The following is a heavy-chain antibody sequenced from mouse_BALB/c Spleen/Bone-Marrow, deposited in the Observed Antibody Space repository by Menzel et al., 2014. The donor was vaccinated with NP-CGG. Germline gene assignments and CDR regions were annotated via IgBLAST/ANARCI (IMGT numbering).Heavy chain of an antibody. CDR2: ISPGSGAT. Sequence: LKESGSELVRPGASVKLSCKASGYTFTSYWMHWVKQRLGQGLEWIGNISPGSGATTYDEKFKSKATLTVDTSSSSAYMHLTSLTSEDSAIYYCTRIFDYWGHGTTLTVSS. CDR1: GYTFTSYW. J-gene: IGHJ2*01. CDR3: TRIFDY. V-gene: IGHV1S22*01.